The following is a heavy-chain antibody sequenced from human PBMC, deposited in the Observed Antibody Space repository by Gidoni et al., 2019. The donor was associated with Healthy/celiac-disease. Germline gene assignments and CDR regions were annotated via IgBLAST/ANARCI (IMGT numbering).Heavy chain of an antibody. D-gene: IGHD6-13*01. J-gene: IGHJ6*02. Sequence: QVQLVQSGAEVKKPGASVKVSCKASGYTFTSYYMHWVRQAPGQGLEWMGIINPSGGSTSYAQKLQGRVTMTRDTSTSTVYMELSSLRSEDTAVYYCAREWVAAADSAGYYGMDVWGQGTTVTVSS. CDR3: AREWVAAADSAGYYGMDV. CDR2: INPSGGST. V-gene: IGHV1-46*04. CDR1: GYTFTSYY.